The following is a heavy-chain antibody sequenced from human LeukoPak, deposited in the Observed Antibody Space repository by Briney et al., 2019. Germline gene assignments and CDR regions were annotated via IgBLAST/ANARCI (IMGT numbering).Heavy chain of an antibody. CDR2: IKSKTDGGTT. CDR3: MRAYPYDY. Sequence: GGSLTLSCEASGFTFSNAWMYWVRQAPGKGLEWVGRIKSKTDGGTTHYAAPVKGRFTISRDDSKNTLYLQMNSLQTEDTAVYYCMRAYPYDYSGQGNLVTASS. J-gene: IGHJ4*02. CDR1: GFTFSNAW. V-gene: IGHV3-15*01.